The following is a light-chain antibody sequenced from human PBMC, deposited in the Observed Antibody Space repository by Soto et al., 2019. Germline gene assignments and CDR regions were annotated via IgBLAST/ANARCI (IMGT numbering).Light chain of an antibody. V-gene: IGKV1-39*01. Sequence: DIQMTQSPSSVSASVGDRVTITCRASQSISNSLNWYQQKPGRAPKLLIYAASSLQSGVPSRFSGSGSGTDFIHTISSLQPEDFATYYCQQSYSTPRDFGQGTRLEIK. J-gene: IGKJ5*01. CDR3: QQSYSTPRD. CDR1: QSISNS. CDR2: AAS.